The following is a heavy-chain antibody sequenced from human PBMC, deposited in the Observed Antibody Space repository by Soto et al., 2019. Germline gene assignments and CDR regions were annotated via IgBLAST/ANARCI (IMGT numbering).Heavy chain of an antibody. J-gene: IGHJ4*02. CDR2: IYYGGST. CDR3: AKNWNWGSLVN. D-gene: IGHD7-27*01. V-gene: IGHV4-59*08. CDR1: GDSISTDY. Sequence: ETLSLTCTVSGDSISTDYWSWIRQSPGKGLEWIGFIYYGGSTNYNPSLKSRVTISIDTPKNQFSLKLSSVTAADTAVYYCAKNWNWGSLVNWGQGTLVTVSS.